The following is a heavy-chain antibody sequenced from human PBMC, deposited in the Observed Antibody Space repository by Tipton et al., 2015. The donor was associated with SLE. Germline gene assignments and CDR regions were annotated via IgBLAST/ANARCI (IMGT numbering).Heavy chain of an antibody. CDR2: IYPGDDP. Sequence: QLVQSGAEVKKPGDSLRISCRASGYSFSSYYIGWVRQMAGKGLEWMGIIYPGDDPKYSPSFQGQVTISADKSISIAYLQWSSLKASDTAMYYCAFPGYSGSPWAFDIWGQGTMVTVSS. V-gene: IGHV5-51*01. CDR3: AFPGYSGSPWAFDI. J-gene: IGHJ3*02. CDR1: GYSFSSYY. D-gene: IGHD5-12*01.